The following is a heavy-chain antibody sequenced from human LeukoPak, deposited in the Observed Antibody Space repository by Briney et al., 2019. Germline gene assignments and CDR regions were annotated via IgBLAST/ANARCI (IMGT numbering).Heavy chain of an antibody. CDR2: INPNSGGT. CDR1: GYTFTGYY. Sequence: ASVKVSCKASGYTFTGYYMHWVRQAPGQGLEWMGWINPNSGGTNYAQRFQGRVTMTRDTSISTAYMELSRLRSDDTAVYYCASGPDYSNYYFDYWGQGTLVTVSS. J-gene: IGHJ4*02. CDR3: ASGPDYSNYYFDY. V-gene: IGHV1-2*02. D-gene: IGHD4-4*01.